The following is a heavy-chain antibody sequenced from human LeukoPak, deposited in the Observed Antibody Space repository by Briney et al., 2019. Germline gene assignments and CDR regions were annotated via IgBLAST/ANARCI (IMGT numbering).Heavy chain of an antibody. J-gene: IGHJ4*02. CDR1: GYSFTNYW. CDR3: ARHRGYNYGYSDY. Sequence: GESLKISCKGSGYSFTNYWIGWVRQMPGKGLEGMGITYPNDSDTRYSPSFQGLVTISADKSISTAYLQWSSLKASDTAMYYCARHRGYNYGYSDYWGQGTLVTVSS. V-gene: IGHV5-51*01. CDR2: TYPNDSDT. D-gene: IGHD5-18*01.